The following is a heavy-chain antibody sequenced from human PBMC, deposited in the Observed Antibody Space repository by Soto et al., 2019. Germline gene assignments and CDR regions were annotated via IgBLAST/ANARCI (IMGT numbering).Heavy chain of an antibody. CDR2: IYYSGST. Sequence: QLQLQESGPGLVKPSETLSLTCTVSGGSISSSSYYWGWIRQPPGKGLEWIGSIYYSGSTYYNPSLKSRVTISVDTSKNQFSLKLSSVTAADTAVYYCARHGYSSRGFFDYWGQGTLVTVSS. CDR3: ARHGYSSRGFFDY. D-gene: IGHD6-19*01. CDR1: GGSISSSSYY. V-gene: IGHV4-39*01. J-gene: IGHJ4*02.